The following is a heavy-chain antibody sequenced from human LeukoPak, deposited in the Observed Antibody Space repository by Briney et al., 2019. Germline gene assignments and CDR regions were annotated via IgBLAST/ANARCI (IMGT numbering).Heavy chain of an antibody. CDR2: LWYDGSNK. CDR1: GFTFSSYG. Sequence: GRFLRLSCAASGFTFSSYGMHWVRQAPGKGLEWVAVLWYDGSNKYYADSVKGRFTNSRDNSKNTLYLQMNSLRAEDTAVYYCARDHGCSSTSCYVAYYGMDVWGKGTTVTVSS. J-gene: IGHJ6*01. CDR3: ARDHGCSSTSCYVAYYGMDV. D-gene: IGHD2-2*01. V-gene: IGHV3-33*01.